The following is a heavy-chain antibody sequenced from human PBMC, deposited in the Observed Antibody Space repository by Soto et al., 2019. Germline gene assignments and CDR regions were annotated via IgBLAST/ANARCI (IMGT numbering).Heavy chain of an antibody. CDR1: GYTFTSYY. D-gene: IGHD3-9*01. J-gene: IGHJ4*02. CDR3: ARDGGEYYDILTGLLYSFDC. V-gene: IGHV1-46*03. Sequence: RASVKVSCKASGYTFTSYYMHWVRQAPGQGLEWMGIINPSGGSTSYAQKFQGRVTMTRDTSTSTVYMELSSLRSEDTAVYYCARDGGEYYDILTGLLYSFDCWGQG. CDR2: INPSGGST.